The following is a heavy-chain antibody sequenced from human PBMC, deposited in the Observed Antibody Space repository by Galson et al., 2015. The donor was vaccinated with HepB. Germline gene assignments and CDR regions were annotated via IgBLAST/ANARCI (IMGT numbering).Heavy chain of an antibody. V-gene: IGHV3-33*01. CDR1: GFTFSSYG. D-gene: IGHD4-23*01. CDR3: ARVEYGGNSYYFDY. CDR2: IWYDGSNK. J-gene: IGHJ4*02. Sequence: SLRLSCAASGFTFSSYGMHWVRQAPGKGLEWVAVIWYDGSNKYYADSVKGRFTISRDNSKNTLYLQMNSLRAEDTAVYYCARVEYGGNSYYFDYWGQGTLVTVSS.